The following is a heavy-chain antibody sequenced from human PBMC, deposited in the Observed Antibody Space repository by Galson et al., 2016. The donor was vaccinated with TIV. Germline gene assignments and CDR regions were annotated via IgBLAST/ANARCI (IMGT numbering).Heavy chain of an antibody. V-gene: IGHV1-3*01. J-gene: IGHJ4*02. CDR1: GYTFTSYT. Sequence: QSGAEVKKPGKSLTISCKASGYTFTSYTMHWVRQAPGQRLEWMGWINVYNGNTRYSQKFRDRVTITRDTSATTAYMETYMELSSLKSEDTAVYYCVRARVKHFDFWGQGTLVTVSS. CDR2: INVYNGNT. CDR3: VRARVKHFDF.